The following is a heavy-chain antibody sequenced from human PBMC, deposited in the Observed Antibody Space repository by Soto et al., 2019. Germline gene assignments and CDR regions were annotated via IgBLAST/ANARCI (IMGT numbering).Heavy chain of an antibody. Sequence: PGGSLRLSCAASGFTFSSYWMSWVRQAPGKGLEWVANIKRDGSEKYYVDSVKGRFTISRDNAKNSLYLQMNSLRAEDTAVYYCARDYVVPAALYFDYWGQGTLVTVSS. D-gene: IGHD2-2*01. J-gene: IGHJ4*02. CDR1: GFTFSSYW. CDR2: IKRDGSEK. CDR3: ARDYVVPAALYFDY. V-gene: IGHV3-7*03.